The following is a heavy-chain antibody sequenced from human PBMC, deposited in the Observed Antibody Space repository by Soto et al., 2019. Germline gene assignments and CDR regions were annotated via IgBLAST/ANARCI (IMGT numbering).Heavy chain of an antibody. CDR1: GFTFTCYG. Sequence: ASVKVSCKASGFTFTCYGISWVRQAPGQGFEWMAWISIYNDNTKYAQKFQGRITMTTDTSTSTAYMELRSLRSDDTAVYYCARETYYFGSGTYDDGMDVWGQGTTVTVSS. CDR3: ARETYYFGSGTYDDGMDV. J-gene: IGHJ6*02. D-gene: IGHD3-10*01. V-gene: IGHV1-18*04. CDR2: ISIYNDNT.